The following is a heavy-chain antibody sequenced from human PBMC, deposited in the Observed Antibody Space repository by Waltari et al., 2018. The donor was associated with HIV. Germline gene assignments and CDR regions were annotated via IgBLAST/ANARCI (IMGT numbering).Heavy chain of an antibody. J-gene: IGHJ6*02. CDR3: VRAGTVFGVAQEDV. CDR2: IYPGDADT. V-gene: IGHV5-51*01. Sequence: EVQLVQSGAEVKKPGESLKISCKGSGYDFTYYWIGWVRQMPGKGLEWMGIIYPGDADTRYSPSFQGQVTISADKSFSTAYLQWSSLKASDTAMYFCVRAGTVFGVAQEDVWGQGTTVTVSS. D-gene: IGHD3-3*01. CDR1: GYDFTYYW.